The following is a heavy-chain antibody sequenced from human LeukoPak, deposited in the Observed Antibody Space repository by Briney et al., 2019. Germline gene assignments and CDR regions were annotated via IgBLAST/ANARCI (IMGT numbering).Heavy chain of an antibody. CDR1: GYTFTGYY. Sequence: ASVKVSCKASGYTFTGYYMHWVRQAPGQGLEWMGWINPNSGGTNYAQKFQGWVTMTRGTSISTAYMELSRLRSDDTAVYYCARGYCTNGVCYHYYYYYGMDVWGQGTTVTVSS. V-gene: IGHV1-2*04. CDR3: ARGYCTNGVCYHYYYYYGMDV. J-gene: IGHJ6*02. CDR2: INPNSGGT. D-gene: IGHD2-8*01.